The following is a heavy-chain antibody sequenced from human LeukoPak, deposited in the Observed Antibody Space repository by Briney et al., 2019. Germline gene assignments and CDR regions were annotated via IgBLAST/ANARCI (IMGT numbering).Heavy chain of an antibody. D-gene: IGHD3-3*01. CDR3: ARDRVVTLYYYYYMDV. V-gene: IGHV3-48*01. J-gene: IGHJ6*03. CDR2: ISSSSSTI. CDR1: GFTFSSYS. Sequence: GGSLRLSCAASGFTFSSYSMNWVRQAPGKGLEWVSYISSSSSTIYYADSVKGRFTISRDNAKNSLYLQMNSLRAEDTAVYYCARDRVVTLYYYYYMDVWGKGTTVTVSS.